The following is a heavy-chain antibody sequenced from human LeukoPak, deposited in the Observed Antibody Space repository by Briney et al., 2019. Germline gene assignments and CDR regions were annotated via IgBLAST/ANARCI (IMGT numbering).Heavy chain of an antibody. CDR3: AKGGGDDTYFDY. D-gene: IGHD2-21*02. Sequence: PGGSLRLSCAASGFTFSSYGMHWVRQAPGKGLELVAVIWYDGSNKYYADSVKGRFTISRDNSKNTLYLQMNSLRAEDTAVYYCAKGGGDDTYFDYWGQGTLVTVSS. V-gene: IGHV3-33*06. CDR1: GFTFSSYG. J-gene: IGHJ4*02. CDR2: IWYDGSNK.